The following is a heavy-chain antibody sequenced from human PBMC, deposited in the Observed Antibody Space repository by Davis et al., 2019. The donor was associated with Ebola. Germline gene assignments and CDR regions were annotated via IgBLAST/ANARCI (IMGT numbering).Heavy chain of an antibody. CDR2: ISAYNGNT. J-gene: IGHJ6*02. D-gene: IGHD4-11*01. V-gene: IGHV1-18*01. Sequence: AASVKVSCKASGYTFTSYGISWVRQAPGQGLEWMGWISAYNGNTNYAQKLQGWVTITRDTSASTAYMELSSLRSEDTAVYYCARDTDYSPYYYYYGMDVWGQGTTVTVSS. CDR3: ARDTDYSPYYYYYGMDV. CDR1: GYTFTSYG.